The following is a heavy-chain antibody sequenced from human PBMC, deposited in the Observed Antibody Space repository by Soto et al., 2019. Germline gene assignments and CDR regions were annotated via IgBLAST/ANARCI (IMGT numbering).Heavy chain of an antibody. V-gene: IGHV1-18*04. CDR3: ARGSYISSWYSLDY. CDR1: GYTFTSYG. J-gene: IGHJ4*02. D-gene: IGHD6-13*01. CDR2: ISAHNGNT. Sequence: ASVKVSCKASGYTFTSYGISWVRQAPGQGLEWMGWISAHNGNTDYAQKFQGRVTMTTDTSTSTASMELRSLRSDDTAVYYCARGSYISSWYSLDYWGRGTLVTVSS.